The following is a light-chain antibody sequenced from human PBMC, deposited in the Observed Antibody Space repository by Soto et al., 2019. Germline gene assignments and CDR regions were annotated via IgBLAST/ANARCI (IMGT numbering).Light chain of an antibody. Sequence: DIQMTQSPSTLSASVGDRVTITCRASQSISSWLAWYQQKPGKAPKLLIYYASSLESGVPSSVSGSGSGTAFTLTISSLQPDDFATDYCQQYDSYPFTFGPGSKVDI. V-gene: IGKV1-5*01. CDR3: QQYDSYPFT. CDR2: YAS. CDR1: QSISSW. J-gene: IGKJ3*01.